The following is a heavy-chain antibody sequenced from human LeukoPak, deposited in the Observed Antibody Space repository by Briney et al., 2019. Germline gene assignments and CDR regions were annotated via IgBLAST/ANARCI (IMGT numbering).Heavy chain of an antibody. J-gene: IGHJ3*01. CDR1: GFTFSNAW. CDR2: IRSNLYLGAT. CDR3: ATDWGSGNYDLRALDL. V-gene: IGHV3-15*01. D-gene: IGHD3-16*01. Sequence: GGSLRLSCAASGFTFSNAWLHWVRQAPGKGLEWVGRIRSNLYLGATDFAAPVNGRFTISRDDSKNTLYLQMDSLKTEDTAMYYCATDWGSGNYDLRALDLWGQGTMVVVSS.